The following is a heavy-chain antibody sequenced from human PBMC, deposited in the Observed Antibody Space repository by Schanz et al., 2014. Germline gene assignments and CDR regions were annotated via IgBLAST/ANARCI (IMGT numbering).Heavy chain of an antibody. CDR3: ATMWGYCTATACQILEVLDV. CDR1: GYSFTPFP. Sequence: QVQLVQSGAEVKGPGASVKVSCKASGYSFTPFPIHWVRQAPGQRLEWMGWINAGTGNTEYSQKFQGRVTITRDTLASTAYMELRSLRSDDTAMYYCATMWGYCTATACQILEVLDVWGQGTMVTVSS. CDR2: INAGTGNT. J-gene: IGHJ3*01. D-gene: IGHD2-8*02. V-gene: IGHV1-3*01.